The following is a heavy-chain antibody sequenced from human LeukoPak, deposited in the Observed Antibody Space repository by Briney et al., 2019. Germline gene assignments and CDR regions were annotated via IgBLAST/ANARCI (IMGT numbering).Heavy chain of an antibody. CDR1: GFTFSSYG. D-gene: IGHD6-13*01. J-gene: IGHJ4*02. Sequence: PGRSLRLSCAASGFTFSSYGMHWVRQAPGKGLEWVAVISYDGSNKYYADSVKGRFTISRDNSENTLYRQMNSLRAEDTAVYYCARALRAVAGYFDYWGQGTLVTVSS. V-gene: IGHV3-30*03. CDR2: ISYDGSNK. CDR3: ARALRAVAGYFDY.